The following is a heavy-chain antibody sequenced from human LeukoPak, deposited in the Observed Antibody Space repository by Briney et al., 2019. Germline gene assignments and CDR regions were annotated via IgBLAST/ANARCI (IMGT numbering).Heavy chain of an antibody. CDR1: GGSMSSYY. V-gene: IGHV4-59*01. J-gene: IGHJ4*02. CDR2: IYYSGST. CDR3: ARGRYGWLPFDY. D-gene: IGHD3-16*01. Sequence: SETLSLTCTVSGGSMSSYYWSWIRQPPGKGLEWIGYIYYSGSTNYNPSLKSRVAISVDTSKNQFTLKLSSVTAADTAVYYCARGRYGWLPFDYWGQGTLVTVSS.